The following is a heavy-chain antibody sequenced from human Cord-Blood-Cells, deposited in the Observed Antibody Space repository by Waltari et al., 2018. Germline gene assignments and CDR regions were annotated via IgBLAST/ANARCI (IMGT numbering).Heavy chain of an antibody. CDR1: GFTFMSHE. CDR3: ARLGSYYYYYGMDV. D-gene: IGHD1-26*01. J-gene: IGHJ6*02. Sequence: EVQLVESGGGLVQPGGCLQLPCAASGFTFMSHEINWIGQAPGKGLEWFSYISSSGSTIYYADSVKGRFTISRDNAKNSLYLQMNSLRAEDTAVYDCARLGSYYYYYGMDVWGQGTTVTVSS. V-gene: IGHV3-48*03. CDR2: ISSSGSTI.